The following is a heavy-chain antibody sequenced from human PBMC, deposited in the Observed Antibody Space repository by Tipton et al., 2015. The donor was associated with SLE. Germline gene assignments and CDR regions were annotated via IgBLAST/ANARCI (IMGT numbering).Heavy chain of an antibody. CDR2: TYYRSKWYN. CDR3: AREDCSSTSCYQDAFDI. V-gene: IGHV6-1*01. Sequence: LRLSCAISGDSVSSNSAAWNWIRQSPSRGLEWLGRTYYRSKWYNDYAVSVKSRITINPDTSKNQFSLQLNSVTPEDTAVYYCAREDCSSTSCYQDAFDIWGQGTMVTVSS. CDR1: GDSVSSNSAA. J-gene: IGHJ3*02. D-gene: IGHD2-2*01.